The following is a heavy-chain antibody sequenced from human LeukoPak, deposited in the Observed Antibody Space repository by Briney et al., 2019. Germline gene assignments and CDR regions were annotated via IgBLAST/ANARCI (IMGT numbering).Heavy chain of an antibody. CDR3: ARDPLYRDYEVGELDAFDI. D-gene: IGHD4-17*01. CDR2: INPNSGGT. CDR1: GYTFTGYY. Sequence: ASVKVSCKASGYTFTGYYMHWVRQAPGQGLEGRGWINPNSGGTNYAQKFQGRVTMTRDTPSRTAYMELSSLRPHHTAMYSCARDPLYRDYEVGELDAFDIWGQGTMVTVSS. J-gene: IGHJ3*02. V-gene: IGHV1-2*02.